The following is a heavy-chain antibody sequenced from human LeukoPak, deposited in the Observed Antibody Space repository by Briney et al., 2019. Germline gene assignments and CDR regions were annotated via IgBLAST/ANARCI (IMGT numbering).Heavy chain of an antibody. Sequence: PGGSLRLSCAASGFXFTTNAMSWVRQAPGKGLEWVSAISGRTGATYYADSEKGRFTISRDNSKSTLYLQMDSLRAEDTAVYYCAKCGNSGCHLIDYWGQGTLVTVSS. V-gene: IGHV3-23*01. CDR3: AKCGNSGCHLIDY. CDR2: ISGRTGAT. J-gene: IGHJ4*02. CDR1: GFXFTTNA. D-gene: IGHD5-12*01.